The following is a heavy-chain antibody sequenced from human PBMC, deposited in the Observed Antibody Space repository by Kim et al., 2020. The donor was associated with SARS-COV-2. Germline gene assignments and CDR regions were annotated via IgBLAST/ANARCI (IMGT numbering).Heavy chain of an antibody. D-gene: IGHD2-2*01. J-gene: IGHJ2*01. Sequence: GGSLRLSCAASGFTFRDYAMHWVRQSPGKGLEWVSTISWNSGGTAYGDSVKGRFTISRGNAKNFLYLQMNSLRVEDTALYYCVKARAGSSWAEGYWDFDLGGGGSRATV. CDR3: VKARAGSSWAEGYWDFDL. CDR1: GFTFRDYA. V-gene: IGHV3-9*01. CDR2: ISWNSGGT.